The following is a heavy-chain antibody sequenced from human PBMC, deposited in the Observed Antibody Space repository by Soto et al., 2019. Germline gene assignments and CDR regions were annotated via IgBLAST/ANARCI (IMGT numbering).Heavy chain of an antibody. CDR3: ASYGDYPRNFDY. CDR2: IYYSGST. Sequence: SETLSLTCTVSGGSISSYYWSWIRQPPGKGLEWIGYIYYSGSTNYNPSLKSRVTISVDTSKNQFSLKLSSVTAADTAVYYCASYGDYPRNFDYSGQGTLVTVSS. CDR1: GGSISSYY. J-gene: IGHJ4*02. V-gene: IGHV4-59*01. D-gene: IGHD4-17*01.